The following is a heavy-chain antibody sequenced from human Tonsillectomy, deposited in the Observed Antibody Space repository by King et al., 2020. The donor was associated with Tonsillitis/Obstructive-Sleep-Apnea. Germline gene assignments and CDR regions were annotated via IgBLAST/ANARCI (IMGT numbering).Heavy chain of an antibody. CDR2: INHSGST. CDR3: ARGMGTPGDY. D-gene: IGHD1-1*01. J-gene: IGHJ4*02. V-gene: IGHV4-34*01. Sequence: VQLQQWGAGLLKPSETLSLTCAVYGGSFSGYYWSWIRQPPGKGLEWIGEINHSGSTNYNPSLKSRVTISVDTSKNQFPLNLSSVTAADTAVYYCARGMGTPGDYWGQGALVTVSS. CDR1: GGSFSGYY.